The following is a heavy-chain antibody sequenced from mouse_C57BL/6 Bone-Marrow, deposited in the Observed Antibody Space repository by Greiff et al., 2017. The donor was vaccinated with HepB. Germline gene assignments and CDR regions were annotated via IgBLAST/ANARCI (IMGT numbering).Heavy chain of an antibody. CDR3: TTRLWLRVCYFDV. V-gene: IGHV14-4*01. CDR1: GFNIKDDY. J-gene: IGHJ1*01. CDR2: IDPENGDT. D-gene: IGHD2-2*01. Sequence: VQLQQSGAELVRPGASVKLSCTASGFNIKDDYMHWVKQRPEQGLEWIGWIDPENGDTEYASKFQGKATITANTSSNTAHLQLSSLTTEDTAVYYCTTRLWLRVCYFDVWGPGTTVTVSS.